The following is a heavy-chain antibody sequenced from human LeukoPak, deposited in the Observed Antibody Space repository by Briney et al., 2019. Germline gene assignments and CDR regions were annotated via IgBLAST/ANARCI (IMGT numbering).Heavy chain of an antibody. V-gene: IGHV4-59*01. J-gene: IGHJ5*02. Sequence: KPSETLSLTCTVSGGSISRYYWSWIRQPPGKGLEWIGNIYYNGSTNYKPSLKSRVTISVHTSKNQFSLNLRSLTAADTAVYYCARGGYGGYAFDRWGQGTRVTVSS. CDR3: ARGGYGGYAFDR. CDR1: GGSISRYY. D-gene: IGHD4-17*01. CDR2: IYYNGST.